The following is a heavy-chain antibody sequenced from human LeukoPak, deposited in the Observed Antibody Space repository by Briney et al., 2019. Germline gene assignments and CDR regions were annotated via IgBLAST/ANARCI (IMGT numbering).Heavy chain of an antibody. J-gene: IGHJ4*02. CDR1: GFTVSSKY. CDR3: AKVSSYDILTAYSPFIDY. Sequence: GGSLRLSCAAWGFTVSSKYMSGVRQAPGKGGEGVSVISASRARTYYADSLTCRFTISTDNSKNTLSLQMTRLRAEDTAVYYCAKVSSYDILTAYSPFIDYWGQGTLVTVSS. V-gene: IGHV3-23*01. D-gene: IGHD3-9*01. CDR2: ISASRART.